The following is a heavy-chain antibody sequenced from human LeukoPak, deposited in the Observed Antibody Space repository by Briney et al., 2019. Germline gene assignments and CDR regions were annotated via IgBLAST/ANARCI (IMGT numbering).Heavy chain of an antibody. J-gene: IGHJ5*02. Sequence: GGSLRLSCAASGFTFSSYWMHRVRQAPGKGLVWVSRINSDGSSTSYADSVKGRFTISRDNAKNTLYLQMNSLRAEDTAVYYCHTTTVTTFRFDPWGQGTLVTVS. D-gene: IGHD4-11*01. CDR3: HTTTVTTFRFDP. CDR1: GFTFSSYW. CDR2: INSDGSST. V-gene: IGHV3-74*01.